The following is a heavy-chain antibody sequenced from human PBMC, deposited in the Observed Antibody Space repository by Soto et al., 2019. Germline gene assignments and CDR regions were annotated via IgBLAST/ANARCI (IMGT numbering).Heavy chain of an antibody. D-gene: IGHD6-13*01. J-gene: IGHJ6*02. CDR1: GYSFTSYW. CDR2: IYPGDSDT. Sequence: GESLKVSCKGSGYSFTSYWIGWVRQMPGKGLEWMGIIYPGDSDTRYSPSFQGQVTISADKSISTAYLQWSSLKASDTAMYYCARTSAAGKYYYGMDVWGQGTTVTAS. V-gene: IGHV5-51*01. CDR3: ARTSAAGKYYYGMDV.